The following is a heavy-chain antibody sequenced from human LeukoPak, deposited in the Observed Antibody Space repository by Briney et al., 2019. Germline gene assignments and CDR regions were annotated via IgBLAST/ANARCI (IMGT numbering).Heavy chain of an antibody. CDR1: GLTFSSHW. D-gene: IGHD2-2*01. V-gene: IGHV3-74*01. J-gene: IGHJ4*02. Sequence: AGGSLRLSCAASGLTFSSHWMHWVRQAPGKGLVWVSRITNDGSSTTYADSVKGRFTISRDNAKNMLYLQVNSLRAEDTAVYYCARDCQYCSNTNCRCCWGQGTLVTVSS. CDR3: ARDCQYCSNTNCRCC. CDR2: ITNDGSST.